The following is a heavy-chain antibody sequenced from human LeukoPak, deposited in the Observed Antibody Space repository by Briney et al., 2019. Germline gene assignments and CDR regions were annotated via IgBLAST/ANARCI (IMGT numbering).Heavy chain of an antibody. J-gene: IGHJ4*02. CDR3: ARGGRQWLVDDY. Sequence: SETLSLTCAVYGGSFSGYYWSWIRQPPGKGLEWIGYIYYSGSTNYNPSLKSRVTISVDTSKNQFSLKLSSVTAADTAVYYCARGGRQWLVDDYWGQGTLVTVSS. V-gene: IGHV4-59*01. CDR2: IYYSGST. CDR1: GGSFSGYY. D-gene: IGHD6-19*01.